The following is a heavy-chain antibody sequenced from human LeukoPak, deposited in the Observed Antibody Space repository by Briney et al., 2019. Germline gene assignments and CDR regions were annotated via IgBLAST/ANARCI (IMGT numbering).Heavy chain of an antibody. J-gene: IGHJ4*02. V-gene: IGHV3-7*03. CDR2: IKQDGSEK. CDR3: AREKPFYDSSGYYYPIAFDY. CDR1: GFSFSSYW. Sequence: GGSLRLSCEASGFSFSSYWMSWVRQAPGKGLEWVASIKQDGSEKYYVDSVKGRFTIARDNAKNSLYLQMNSLRAEDTALYYCAREKPFYDSSGYYYPIAFDYWGQGTLVTVSS. D-gene: IGHD3-22*01.